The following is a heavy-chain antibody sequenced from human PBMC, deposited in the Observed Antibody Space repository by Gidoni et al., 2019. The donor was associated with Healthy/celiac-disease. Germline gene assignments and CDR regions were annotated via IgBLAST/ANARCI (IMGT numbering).Heavy chain of an antibody. Sequence: QVQLQESGPGLVKPSETLSLTCTVSGGSISSYYWGWIRQPAGKGLEWIGRIYTSGSTNYNPSLKSRVTMSVDTSKNQFSLKLSSVTAADTAVYYCARESIAARIYYYYGMDVWGQGTTVTVSS. CDR1: GGSISSYY. J-gene: IGHJ6*02. CDR2: IYTSGST. V-gene: IGHV4-4*07. CDR3: ARESIAARIYYYYGMDV. D-gene: IGHD6-6*01.